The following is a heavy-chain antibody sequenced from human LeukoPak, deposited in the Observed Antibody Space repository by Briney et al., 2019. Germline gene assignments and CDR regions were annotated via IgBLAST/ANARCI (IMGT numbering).Heavy chain of an antibody. J-gene: IGHJ4*02. CDR1: GITFSSYS. CDR3: ASPAEGY. CDR2: ISSSGSTK. V-gene: IGHV3-48*04. Sequence: GGSLRLSCGASGITFSSYSMNWVRQAPGKGLEWVSYISSSGSTKYYADSVKGRFTISRDNAQNSLYLQMNSLRVEDTAVYYCASPAEGYWGQGTLVTV.